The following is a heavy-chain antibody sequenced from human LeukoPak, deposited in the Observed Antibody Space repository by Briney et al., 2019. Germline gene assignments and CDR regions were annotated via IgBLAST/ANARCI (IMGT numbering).Heavy chain of an antibody. D-gene: IGHD3-22*01. Sequence: PGGSLRLSCAASGFTFSSHAISWVRQAPGKGLEWVSGISGSGAGTYYADSVKGRFTISRDNSKNTVHLQMSSLRAEDTAVYYCAKVTTMILGAAFDIWGQGTMVTVSS. CDR3: AKVTTMILGAAFDI. CDR1: GFTFSSHA. V-gene: IGHV3-23*01. CDR2: ISGSGAGT. J-gene: IGHJ3*02.